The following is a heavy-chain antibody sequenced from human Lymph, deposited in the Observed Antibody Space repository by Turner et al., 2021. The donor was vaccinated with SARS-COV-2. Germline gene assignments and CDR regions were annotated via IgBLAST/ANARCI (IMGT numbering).Heavy chain of an antibody. CDR2: ISGSGGRT. V-gene: IGHV3-23*01. J-gene: IGHJ4*02. D-gene: IGHD3-22*01. CDR1: GFTFSSDA. Sequence: EEQLLESGGGLVQPGGSLRLSCAATGFTFSSDAMSWVRHATGMGLEWVSVISGSGGRTNYADSVKGRFTISRDNSKNTLYLQMNSLRAEDTAVYYCAKNEMAMIVVVITLFDYWGQGTLVTVSS. CDR3: AKNEMAMIVVVITLFDY.